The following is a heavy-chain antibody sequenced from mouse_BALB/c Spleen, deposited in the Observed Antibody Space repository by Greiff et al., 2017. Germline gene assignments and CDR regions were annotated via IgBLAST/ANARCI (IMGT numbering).Heavy chain of an antibody. CDR1: GFTFSSYT. V-gene: IGHV5-6-4*01. D-gene: IGHD2-14*01. J-gene: IGHJ1*01. Sequence: VQLVESGGGLVKPGGSLKLSCAASGFTFSSYTMSWVRQTPEKRLEWVATISSGGSYTYYPDRVKGRFTISRDNAKNTLYLQMSSLKSEDTAMYYCTRDQAYYRYDWYFDVWGAGTTVTVSS. CDR2: ISSGGSYT. CDR3: TRDQAYYRYDWYFDV.